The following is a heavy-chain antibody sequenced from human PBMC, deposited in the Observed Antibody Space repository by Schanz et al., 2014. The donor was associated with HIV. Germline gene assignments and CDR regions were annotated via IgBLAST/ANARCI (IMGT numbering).Heavy chain of an antibody. CDR3: AREYLGYSSGFDP. CDR2: ISYNGTNK. V-gene: IGHV3-30*03. CDR1: GFTFSTYG. Sequence: QVQLVESGGGVVQPGRSLRLSCAASGFTFSTYGMHWVRQAPGKGLEWVAGISYNGTNKFYVDSVKGRFTISRDNSTNTLYLHMNRLRAEDTAVYYCAREYLGYSSGFDPWGQGTLVTVSS. D-gene: IGHD6-19*01. J-gene: IGHJ5*02.